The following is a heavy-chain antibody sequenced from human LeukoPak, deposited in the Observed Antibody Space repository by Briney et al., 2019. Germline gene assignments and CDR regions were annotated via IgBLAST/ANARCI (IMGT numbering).Heavy chain of an antibody. D-gene: IGHD2-2*03. CDR3: ARGAMDIVVVTAGPLDY. Sequence: AGGPLRLSCAASGFAHSDYDMEGARQAPGKGLVGVAFTRHDGSDKIYRDSVKGRFTISTDNSKNTLYLQMNSLRGDGTAVYYRARGAMDIVVVTAGPLDYWGQGTLVTVSS. V-gene: IGHV3-30*02. CDR2: TRHDGSDK. CDR1: GFAHSDYD. J-gene: IGHJ4*02.